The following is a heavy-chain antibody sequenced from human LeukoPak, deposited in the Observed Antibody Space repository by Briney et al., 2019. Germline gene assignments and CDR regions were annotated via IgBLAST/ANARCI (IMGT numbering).Heavy chain of an antibody. J-gene: IGHJ3*01. Sequence: GGSLRLSCAASGFTFSSYWMHWVRQAPGKGLVWVSRINNDGSSTIYADSVKGRFTMSGDNAKNTLYLQMNSLRAEDTAVYYCARGGFNHAFDVWGQGTMVTVSS. CDR1: GFTFSSYW. CDR3: ARGGFNHAFDV. CDR2: INNDGSST. V-gene: IGHV3-74*01.